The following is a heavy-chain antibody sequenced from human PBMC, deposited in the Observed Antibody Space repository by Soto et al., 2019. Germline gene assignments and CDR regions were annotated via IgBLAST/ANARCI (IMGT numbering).Heavy chain of an antibody. V-gene: IGHV4-31*03. CDR1: CGSISSGDYY. CDR3: ARRDRSGFSYWLDT. J-gene: IGHJ5*02. Sequence: SETLSLTCTVSCGSISSGDYYWSWIRQHPGKGLEWIGTIYFSGTTYYNPSLKSRVTISVDTSKSQFSLKLSSVTAADTAVYYCARRDRSGFSYWLDTWGQGTLVTVSS. D-gene: IGHD3-22*01. CDR2: IYFSGTT.